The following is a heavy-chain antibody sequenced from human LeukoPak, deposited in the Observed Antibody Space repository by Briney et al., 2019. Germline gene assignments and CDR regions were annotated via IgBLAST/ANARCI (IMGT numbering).Heavy chain of an antibody. D-gene: IGHD3-3*01. CDR2: ISAYNGNT. CDR1: GGTFSSYA. V-gene: IGHV1-18*01. J-gene: IGHJ4*02. Sequence: ASVKVSCKASGGTFSSYAISWVRQAPGQGLEWMGWISAYNGNTNYAQKLQGRVTMTTDTSTSTAYMELRSLRSDDTAVYYCARDVYDFWSGFLAPHDYWGQGTLVTVSS. CDR3: ARDVYDFWSGFLAPHDY.